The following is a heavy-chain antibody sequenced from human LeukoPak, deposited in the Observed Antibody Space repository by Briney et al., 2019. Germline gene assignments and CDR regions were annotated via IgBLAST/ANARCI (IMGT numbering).Heavy chain of an antibody. Sequence: PSETLSLTCAAYGVSFSGYYWSWVRQPPGKGLEWIGEINPSGKTNYYPSLKSRVTISVDTSKNHFSLQLSPVPAPDTAVSYCTRGPLNGYRRVYYMYIWGKRATVTVSS. CDR2: INPSGKT. J-gene: IGHJ6*03. D-gene: IGHD3-9*01. V-gene: IGHV4-34*01. CDR1: GVSFSGYY. CDR3: TRGPLNGYRRVYYMYI.